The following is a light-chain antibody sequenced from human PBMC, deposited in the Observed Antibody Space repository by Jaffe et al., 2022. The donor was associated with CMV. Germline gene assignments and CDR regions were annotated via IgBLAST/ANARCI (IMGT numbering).Light chain of an antibody. CDR1: KLGDKY. CDR2: QDS. CDR3: QTWDSTTVV. Sequence: SFELTQPPSVSVSPGQTASITCSGDKLGDKYTCWYQQKTGQSPVLVIYQDSQRPSGIPERFSGSNSGNTATLTISGTQAMDEADYYCQTWDSTTVVFGGGTKLTVL. J-gene: IGLJ2*01. V-gene: IGLV3-1*01.